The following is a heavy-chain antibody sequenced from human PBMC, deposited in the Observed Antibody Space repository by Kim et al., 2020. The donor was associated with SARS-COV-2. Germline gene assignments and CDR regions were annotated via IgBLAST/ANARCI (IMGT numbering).Heavy chain of an antibody. Sequence: SETLSLTCTVSGGSISSGGYYWSWIRQHPGKGLEWIGYIYYSGSTYYNPSLKSRVTISVDTSKNQFSLKLSSVTAADTAVYYCARYCSGGSCSGPCYFDYWGQGTLVTVSS. CDR1: GGSISSGGYY. CDR2: IYYSGST. D-gene: IGHD2-15*01. J-gene: IGHJ4*02. V-gene: IGHV4-31*03. CDR3: ARYCSGGSCSGPCYFDY.